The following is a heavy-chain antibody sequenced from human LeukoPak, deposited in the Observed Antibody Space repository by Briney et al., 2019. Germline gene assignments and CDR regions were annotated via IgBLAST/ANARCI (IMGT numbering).Heavy chain of an antibody. J-gene: IGHJ4*02. D-gene: IGHD7-27*01. CDR1: GFTFNTYA. Sequence: GGSLRLSCAASGFTFNTYAMHLVRQAPGKGLEWVAVISYDGSNKYYADSVKGRFTISRDNSKNTLFLQMNSLRFEDTALYYCARDNNWGSTHYWGQGTLVTVSS. CDR3: ARDNNWGSTHY. CDR2: ISYDGSNK. V-gene: IGHV3-30*01.